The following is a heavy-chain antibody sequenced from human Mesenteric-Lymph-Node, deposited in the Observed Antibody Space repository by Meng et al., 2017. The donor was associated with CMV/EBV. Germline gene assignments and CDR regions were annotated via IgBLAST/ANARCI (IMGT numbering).Heavy chain of an antibody. V-gene: IGHV3-48*03. CDR3: ARSLVTGTFYYYYYGMDV. Sequence: LSLTCAASGFTFSSYEMNWVRQAPGKGLEWVSYISSSGSTIYYADSVKGRFTISRDNAKNSLYLQMNSLRAEDTAVYYCARSLVTGTFYYYYYGMDVWGQGTTVTVSS. CDR2: ISSSGSTI. J-gene: IGHJ6*02. CDR1: GFTFSSYE. D-gene: IGHD1-7*01.